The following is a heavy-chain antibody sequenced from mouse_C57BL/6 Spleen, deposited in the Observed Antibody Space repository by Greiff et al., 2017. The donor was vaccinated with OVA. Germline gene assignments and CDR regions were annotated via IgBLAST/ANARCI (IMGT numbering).Heavy chain of an antibody. D-gene: IGHD1-1*02. V-gene: IGHV1-61*01. CDR2: IYPSDSET. J-gene: IGHJ2*01. CDR1: GYTFTSYW. CDR3: ARRTGGGYFDY. Sequence: QVQLQQPGAELVRPGSSVKLSCKASGYTFTSYWMDWVKQRPGQGLEWIGNIYPSDSETHYNQKFKDKATLTEDKSSSTAYMQLSSLTSEDSAVYYCARRTGGGYFDYWGQGTTLTVSS.